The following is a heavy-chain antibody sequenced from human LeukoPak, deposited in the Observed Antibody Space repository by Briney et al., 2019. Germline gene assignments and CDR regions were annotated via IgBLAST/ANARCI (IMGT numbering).Heavy chain of an antibody. J-gene: IGHJ5*02. V-gene: IGHV1-69*13. CDR2: IIPIFGTA. D-gene: IGHD3-9*01. Sequence: SVKVSCKASGYTFTGYYMHWVRQAPGQGLEWMGGIIPIFGTANYAQKFQGRVTITADESTSTAYMELSSLRSEDTAVYYCARGDYDILTGYYHWGQGTLVTVSS. CDR3: ARGDYDILTGYYH. CDR1: GYTFTGYY.